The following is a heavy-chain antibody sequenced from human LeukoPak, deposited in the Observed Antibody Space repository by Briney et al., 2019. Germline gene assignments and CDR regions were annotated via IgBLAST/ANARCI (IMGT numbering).Heavy chain of an antibody. J-gene: IGHJ3*02. D-gene: IGHD3-9*01. CDR2: IYYSGST. Sequence: SETLSLTCTVSGGSISSYYWSWIGQPPGKGLEWIGYIYYSGSTNYNPSLKSRVTISVDTSKNQFSLKLSSVTAADTAVYYCARGLRNFDWLLADAFDIWGQGTMVTVSS. CDR3: ARGLRNFDWLLADAFDI. V-gene: IGHV4-59*01. CDR1: GGSISSYY.